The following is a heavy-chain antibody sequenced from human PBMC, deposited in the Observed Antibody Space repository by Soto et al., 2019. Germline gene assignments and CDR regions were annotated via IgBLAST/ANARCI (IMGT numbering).Heavy chain of an antibody. V-gene: IGHV2-5*01. Sequence: QITLKESGPTLVKPTQTLTLTCTFSGFSLSTSGVGVGWIRQPPGKALEWLALIYWNDDKRYSPSLKSRLTITKDPSKNQVVLTMTNMDPVDTATYYCAHLSTNEYYYDSSGYQIEWVLFDYWGQGTLVTVSS. D-gene: IGHD3-22*01. J-gene: IGHJ4*02. CDR3: AHLSTNEYYYDSSGYQIEWVLFDY. CDR2: IYWNDDK. CDR1: GFSLSTSGVG.